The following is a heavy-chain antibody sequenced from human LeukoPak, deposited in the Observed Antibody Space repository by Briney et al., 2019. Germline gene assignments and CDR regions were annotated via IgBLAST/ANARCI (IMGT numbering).Heavy chain of an antibody. CDR3: ARDLRYSSGWYYFDY. CDR2: IYHSGRT. Sequence: SETLSLTCTVSGYSISSGYYWGWIRQPPGKGLEWIGSIYHSGRTFYNPSLKSRVTISVDTSKNQFSLKLTSVTAADTAVYYCARDLRYSSGWYYFDYWGQGTLVTVSS. V-gene: IGHV4-38-2*02. D-gene: IGHD6-19*01. CDR1: GYSISSGYY. J-gene: IGHJ4*02.